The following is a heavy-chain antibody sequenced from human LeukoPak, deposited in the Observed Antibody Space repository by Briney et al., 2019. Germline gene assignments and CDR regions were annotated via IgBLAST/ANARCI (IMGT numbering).Heavy chain of an antibody. CDR1: GGSFSGYY. CDR2: INHSGST. CDR3: ARGFLSPRPRYYMDV. V-gene: IGHV4-34*01. D-gene: IGHD2/OR15-2a*01. Sequence: PSETLSLTCAVYGGSFSGYYWSWIRQPPGKGLEWIGEINHSGSTNYNPSLKSRVTISVDTSKNQFSLKLSSVTAADTAVYYCARGFLSPRPRYYMDVWGKGTTVTVSS. J-gene: IGHJ6*03.